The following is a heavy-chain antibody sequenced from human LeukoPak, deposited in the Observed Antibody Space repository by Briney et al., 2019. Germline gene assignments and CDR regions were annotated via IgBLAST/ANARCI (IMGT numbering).Heavy chain of an antibody. CDR1: GYSISSGYY. CDR3: ARTRYRFWSGYGPHNWFDP. Sequence: PSETLSLTCTVSGYSISSGYYWGWIRQPPGKGLEWIGSIYHSGSTYYNPSLKSRVTISVDTSKNQFSLKLSSVTAADTAVYYCARTRYRFWSGYGPHNWFDPWGQGTLVTVSS. V-gene: IGHV4-38-2*02. D-gene: IGHD3-3*01. CDR2: IYHSGST. J-gene: IGHJ5*02.